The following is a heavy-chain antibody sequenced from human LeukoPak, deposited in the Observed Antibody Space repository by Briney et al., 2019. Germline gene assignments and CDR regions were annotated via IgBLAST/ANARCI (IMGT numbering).Heavy chain of an antibody. CDR1: GYTFTSYG. V-gene: IGHV1-18*01. J-gene: IGHJ6*02. CDR3: AREAGYSSGWYGGFYYYYGMDV. D-gene: IGHD6-19*01. CDR2: ISAYNGNT. Sequence: GVSVKVSCKASGYTFTSYGISWVRQAPGQGLEWMGWISAYNGNTNYAQKLQGRVTMTTDTSTSTAYMELRSLGSDDTAVYYCAREAGYSSGWYGGFYYYYGMDVWGQGTTVTVSS.